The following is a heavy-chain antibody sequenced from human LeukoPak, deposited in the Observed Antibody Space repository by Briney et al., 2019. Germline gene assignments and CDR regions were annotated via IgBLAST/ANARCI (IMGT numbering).Heavy chain of an antibody. D-gene: IGHD2-2*01. J-gene: IGHJ6*03. V-gene: IGHV4-34*01. CDR3: AREVIVVVPAAAQGYYYYMDV. CDR2: INHSGST. CDR1: GGSFSGYY. Sequence: SETLSLTCAVYGGSFSGYYWSWIRQPPGKGLEWIGEINHSGSTNYNPSLKSRLTISVDTSKNQFSLKLSSVTAADTAVYYCAREVIVVVPAAAQGYYYYMDVWGKGTTVTVSS.